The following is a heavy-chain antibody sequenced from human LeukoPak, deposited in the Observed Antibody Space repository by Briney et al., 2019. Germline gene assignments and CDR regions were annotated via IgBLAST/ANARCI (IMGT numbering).Heavy chain of an antibody. CDR2: ISSRGSSI. J-gene: IGHJ4*02. Sequence: GGSLRLSCAASGFTFSSYGMNWVRQAPGKGLEWVSYISSRGSSIQYADSVKGRFAISRDNAKNSLYLQMDSLRDDDTAVYYCARTYNSGWYFDYWGQGTLVTVSS. CDR3: ARTYNSGWYFDY. CDR1: GFTFSSYG. D-gene: IGHD6-19*01. V-gene: IGHV3-48*02.